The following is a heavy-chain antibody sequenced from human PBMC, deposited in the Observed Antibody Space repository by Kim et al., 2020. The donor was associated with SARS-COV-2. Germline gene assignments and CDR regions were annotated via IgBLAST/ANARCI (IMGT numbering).Heavy chain of an antibody. Sequence: ASVKVSCKASGYDFNGYYMHWVRQAPGQGLEWMGWINPITGATNYAQRFQGRLTMTRDTSIKTAYMELDSLKSDDSAVYYCAREGFAELNVGHVDYNYGMDVWGQGSTVSVSS. CDR3: AREGFAELNVGHVDYNYGMDV. CDR2: INPITGAT. J-gene: IGHJ6*02. CDR1: GYDFNGYY. D-gene: IGHD3-10*01. V-gene: IGHV1-2*02.